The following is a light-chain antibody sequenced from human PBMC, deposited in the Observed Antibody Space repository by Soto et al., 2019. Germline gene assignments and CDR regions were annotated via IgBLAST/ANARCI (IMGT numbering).Light chain of an antibody. V-gene: IGLV1-40*01. J-gene: IGLJ2*01. CDR1: SSNIGAGYD. Sequence: QSVLTQPPSVSGAPGQRVTISCTGSSSNIGAGYDVHWYQQLPGTAPKVLIYGNIHRPSGVPDRFSGSKSGTSASLAITGLQAEDEADYYCQSYDSSLSGSKVVFGGGTKLTV. CDR2: GNI. CDR3: QSYDSSLSGSKVV.